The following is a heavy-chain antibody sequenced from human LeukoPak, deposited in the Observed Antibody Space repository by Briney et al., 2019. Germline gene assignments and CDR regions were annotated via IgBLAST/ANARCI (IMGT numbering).Heavy chain of an antibody. CDR1: GYTLTSYG. V-gene: IGHV1-18*04. D-gene: IGHD6-13*01. Sequence: ASVTVSCKASGYTLTSYGISWVRQAPGQGLEWMGWISAYNGNTNYAQTLQGRVTMTTDTSTSTAYMELRSLRSDDTAVYYCAREASAAGSWFDPWGQGTLVTVSS. CDR3: AREASAAGSWFDP. CDR2: ISAYNGNT. J-gene: IGHJ5*02.